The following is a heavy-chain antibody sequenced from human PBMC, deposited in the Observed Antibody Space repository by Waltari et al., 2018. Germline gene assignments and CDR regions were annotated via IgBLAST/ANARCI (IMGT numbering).Heavy chain of an antibody. D-gene: IGHD3-16*01. Sequence: EAELVESGGGLVQPGGSLRLSCGAAGLTTSNSWMSWVRQAPGRGLGWVANIRADGGEKYYVDSVKGRFAIARDNAKKTLSLEMNSLRAEDTATYYCAKDLASFYVTWFEPWGQGTRVTVSS. V-gene: IGHV3-7*05. CDR2: IRADGGEK. J-gene: IGHJ5*02. CDR3: AKDLASFYVTWFEP. CDR1: GLTTSNSW.